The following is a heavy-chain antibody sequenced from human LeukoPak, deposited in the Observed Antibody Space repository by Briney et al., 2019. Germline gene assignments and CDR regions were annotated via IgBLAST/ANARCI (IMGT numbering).Heavy chain of an antibody. CDR2: MNPNSGNT. CDR3: ASVYSSSWYVGPSPHNWFDP. J-gene: IGHJ5*02. CDR1: GYTFTSYD. V-gene: IGHV1-8*03. Sequence: GASVKVSCKASGYTFTSYDINWVRQATGQGLEWMGWMNPNSGNTGYAQKFQGRVTITRNTSISTAYMELSSLRSEDTAVYYCASVYSSSWYVGPSPHNWFDPWGQGTLVTVSS. D-gene: IGHD6-13*01.